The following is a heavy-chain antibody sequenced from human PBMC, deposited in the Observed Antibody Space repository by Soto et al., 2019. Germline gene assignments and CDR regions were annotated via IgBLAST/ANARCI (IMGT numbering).Heavy chain of an antibody. CDR2: ISASTRNT. CDR3: VRCYCSVGSCYACWHFDL. J-gene: IGHJ2*01. Sequence: QVQLVQSGGEVKKPGASVKVSCQASGYTFSDYAISWVRQAPGQGLEWMCWISASTRNTDQAQNFQGRVIMTLDTSTNTAYMELRNLRSDDTAVYYCVRCYCSVGSCYACWHFDLWGRGTLVTVSS. V-gene: IGHV1-18*01. D-gene: IGHD2-15*01. CDR1: GYTFSDYA.